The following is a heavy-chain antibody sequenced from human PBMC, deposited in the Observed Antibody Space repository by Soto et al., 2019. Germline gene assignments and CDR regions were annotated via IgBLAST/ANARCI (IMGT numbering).Heavy chain of an antibody. V-gene: IGHV4-30-4*01. CDR2: IYYSGST. CDR3: ARDPGHSIYYYYGMDV. CDR1: GGSISSGDYY. J-gene: IGHJ6*02. Sequence: QVQLQESGPGLVKPSQTLSLTCTVSGGSISSGDYYWSWIRQPPGKGLEWIGYIYYSGSTYYNPSLKSRVTISVDTSKNQFSLELSSVTAADTAVYYCARDPGHSIYYYYGMDVWGQGTTVTVSS. D-gene: IGHD4-4*01.